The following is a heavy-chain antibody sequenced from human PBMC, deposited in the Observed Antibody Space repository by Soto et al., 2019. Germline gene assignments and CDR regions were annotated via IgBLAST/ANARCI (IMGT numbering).Heavy chain of an antibody. Sequence: SETLSLTCTVSGDSISGYYWSWIRQAPGKGLEWIGYIYYSGGTNYNPSLKSRVTISVDTSKNQLSLNLNSATAADTAVYYCARGTVTVYYFDYWGQGSLVTVSS. D-gene: IGHD4-17*01. V-gene: IGHV4-59*01. J-gene: IGHJ4*02. CDR3: ARGTVTVYYFDY. CDR2: IYYSGGT. CDR1: GDSISGYY.